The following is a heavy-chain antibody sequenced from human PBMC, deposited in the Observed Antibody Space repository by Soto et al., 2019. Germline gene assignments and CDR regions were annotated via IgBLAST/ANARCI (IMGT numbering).Heavy chain of an antibody. V-gene: IGHV3-21*01. Sequence: VQLVESGGGLVKPGGSLRLSCAASGFTFSSYSMNWVRQAPGKGLEWVSSISSSSSYIYYADSVKGRFTISRDNAKNSLYLQMNSLRAEDTAVYYCARTGPGLIAAAGTGDYWGQGTLVTVSS. J-gene: IGHJ4*02. CDR1: GFTFSSYS. CDR3: ARTGPGLIAAAGTGDY. CDR2: ISSSSSYI. D-gene: IGHD6-13*01.